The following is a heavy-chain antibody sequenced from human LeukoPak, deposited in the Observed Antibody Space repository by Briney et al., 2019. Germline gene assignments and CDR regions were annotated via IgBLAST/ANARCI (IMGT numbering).Heavy chain of an antibody. CDR1: GLTFSTYA. J-gene: IGHJ4*02. D-gene: IGHD1-26*01. CDR3: AKEIVGASRGVDY. V-gene: IGHV3-23*01. CDR2: ISCSWCTP. Sequence: PGGSLRLSCAACGLTFSTYAMRWVRRARGKGLEGGSTISCSWCTPYYADSVKGRFTISRDNSKNTLYLQMNSLRAEDTAVYYCAKEIVGASRGVDYWGQGTLVTVSS.